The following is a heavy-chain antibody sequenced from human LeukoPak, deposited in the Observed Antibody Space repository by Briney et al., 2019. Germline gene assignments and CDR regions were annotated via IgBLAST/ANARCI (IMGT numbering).Heavy chain of an antibody. V-gene: IGHV4-39*01. J-gene: IGHJ3*02. D-gene: IGHD2-2*01. CDR2: IYYSGST. CDR3: ARRPLVVVPAATWGAFDI. Sequence: SETLSLTCTASGGSISSYYWGWIRQPPGKGLEWIGSIYYSGSTYYNPSLKSRVTISVDTSKNQFSLKLSSVTAADTAVYYCARRPLVVVPAATWGAFDIWGQGTMVTVSS. CDR1: GGSISSYY.